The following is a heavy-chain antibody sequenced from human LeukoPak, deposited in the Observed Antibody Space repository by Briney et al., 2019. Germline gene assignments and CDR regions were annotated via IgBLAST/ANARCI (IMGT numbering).Heavy chain of an antibody. Sequence: GGSLRLSCAASGFTVSSNYMSWVRQAPGKGLEWVSVIYSGGSTSYADSVKGGFTISRDNSKNTLYLQINSLRAEDTAVYYCARDREGIWFGRTWDYWGQGTLVTVSS. J-gene: IGHJ4*02. CDR2: IYSGGST. CDR1: GFTVSSNY. D-gene: IGHD3-10*01. CDR3: ARDREGIWFGRTWDY. V-gene: IGHV3-66*01.